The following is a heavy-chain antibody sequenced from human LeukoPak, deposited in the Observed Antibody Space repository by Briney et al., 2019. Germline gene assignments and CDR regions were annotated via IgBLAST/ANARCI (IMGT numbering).Heavy chain of an antibody. Sequence: GGSLRLSCAASGFAFSDYSMNWVRQAPGKGLEWVSYISSSDNTIHYADSVKGRFTISRDNAKNSLYLEMNSLRDEDTAVYYCARVPGEYSYGGLDYWARGPLVTAPS. J-gene: IGHJ4*02. CDR2: ISSSDNTI. V-gene: IGHV3-48*02. CDR3: ARVPGEYSYGGLDY. CDR1: GFAFSDYS. D-gene: IGHD5-18*01.